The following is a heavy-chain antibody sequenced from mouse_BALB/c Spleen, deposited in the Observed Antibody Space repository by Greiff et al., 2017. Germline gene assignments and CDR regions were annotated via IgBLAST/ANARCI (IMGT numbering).Heavy chain of an antibody. Sequence: EVKLMESGPGLVKPSQSLSLTCTVTGYSITSDYAWNWIRQFPGNKLEWMGYISYSGSTSYNPSLKSRISITRDTSKNQFFLQLNSVTTEDTATYYCARGDYDYDGQAWFAYWGQGTLVTVSA. CDR3: ARGDYDYDGQAWFAY. CDR2: ISYSGST. D-gene: IGHD2-4*01. J-gene: IGHJ3*01. V-gene: IGHV3-2*02. CDR1: GYSITSDYA.